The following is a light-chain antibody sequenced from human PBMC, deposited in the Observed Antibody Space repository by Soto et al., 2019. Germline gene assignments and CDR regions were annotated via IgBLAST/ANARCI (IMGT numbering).Light chain of an antibody. Sequence: LTLYTDTLSLSPGDTATLSCRASQSLGSDLAWYQQKPGQAPRVLIYGASIRATGIPARFSGSGSGTAFTLTISSFRHSDFTLRSCHEDSNWPLIRFAEGTRLENK. CDR2: GAS. J-gene: IGKJ5*01. CDR1: QSLGSD. V-gene: IGKV3-15*01. CDR3: HEDSNWPLIR.